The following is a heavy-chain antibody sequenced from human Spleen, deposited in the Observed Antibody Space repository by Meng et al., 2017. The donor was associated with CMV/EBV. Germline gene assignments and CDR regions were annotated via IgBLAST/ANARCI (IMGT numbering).Heavy chain of an antibody. D-gene: IGHD3-10*01. CDR3: ARDFNAHSYYGSGSYYLVGY. V-gene: IGHV1-18*01. J-gene: IGHJ4*02. Sequence: ASVKVSCKASGYTFTTYGVSWVRQAPGQGLEWMGWISTYNGNTNYAQKVQGRVTMTTDTSTSTAYMDLRSLRSDDTAVYYCARDFNAHSYYGSGSYYLVGYWGQGTLVTVSS. CDR1: GYTFTTYG. CDR2: ISTYNGNT.